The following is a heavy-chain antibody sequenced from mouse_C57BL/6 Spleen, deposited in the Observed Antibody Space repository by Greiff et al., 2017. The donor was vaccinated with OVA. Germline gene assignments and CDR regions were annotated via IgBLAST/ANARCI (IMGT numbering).Heavy chain of an antibody. CDR1: GFTFTDYY. J-gene: IGHJ4*01. D-gene: IGHD1-3*01. Sequence: EVQGVESGGGLVQPGGSLSLSCAASGFTFTDYYMSWVRQPPGKALEWLGFIRNKANGYTTEYSASVKGRFTISRDNSQSILYLQMNALRAEDSATYYCARWDNGYAMDYWGQGTSVTVSS. CDR2: IRNKANGYTT. CDR3: ARWDNGYAMDY. V-gene: IGHV7-3*01.